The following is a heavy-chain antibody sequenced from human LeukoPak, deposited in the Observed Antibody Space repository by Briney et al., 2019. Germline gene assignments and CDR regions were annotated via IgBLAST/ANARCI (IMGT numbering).Heavy chain of an antibody. D-gene: IGHD3-16*02. Sequence: SLKVSCKASGGTFSSYAISWVRQAPGQGLEWMGGIIPIFDTTNYAQKFQGRVTITADKSTSTAYMELSSLRSEDTALYYCARDWFTRLGELSPDRAFDYWGQGTLVTVSS. V-gene: IGHV1-69*06. J-gene: IGHJ4*02. CDR2: IIPIFDTT. CDR3: ARDWFTRLGELSPDRAFDY. CDR1: GGTFSSYA.